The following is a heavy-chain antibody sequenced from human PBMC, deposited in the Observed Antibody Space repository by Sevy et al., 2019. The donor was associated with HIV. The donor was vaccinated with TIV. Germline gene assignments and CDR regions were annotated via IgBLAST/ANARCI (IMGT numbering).Heavy chain of an antibody. CDR3: AKDKEASYYGSGSYSPDY. J-gene: IGHJ4*02. Sequence: GGSLRLSCAASGFTFSSYGMHWVRQAPGKGLEWVAVISYDGSNKYYVDSVKGRFTISRDNSKNTLYLQMNSLRAEDTAVYYCAKDKEASYYGSGSYSPDYWGQGTLVTVSS. CDR1: GFTFSSYG. V-gene: IGHV3-30*18. CDR2: ISYDGSNK. D-gene: IGHD3-10*01.